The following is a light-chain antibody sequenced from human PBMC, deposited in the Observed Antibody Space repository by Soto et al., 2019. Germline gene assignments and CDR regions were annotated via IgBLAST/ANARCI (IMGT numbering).Light chain of an antibody. CDR3: LQYGNLPYS. CDR2: GVS. Sequence: EILLTQSPGTLSLSPGERATLSCTASQTITTTYLAWYQQKPGQSPRLLIYGVSGRATGIPDRFSGSGSGTVFSLTISRLEPEDFAVYYCLQYGNLPYSFGQGTKLEIK. CDR1: QTITTTY. J-gene: IGKJ2*03. V-gene: IGKV3-20*01.